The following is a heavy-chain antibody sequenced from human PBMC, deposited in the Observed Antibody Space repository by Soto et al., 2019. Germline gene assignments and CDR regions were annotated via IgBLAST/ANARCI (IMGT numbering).Heavy chain of an antibody. Sequence: GGSLRLSCAASGFTFSSYGMHWVRQAPGKGLEWVAVISYDGSNKYYADSVKGRFTISRDNSKNTLYLQMSSLRAEDTAVYYCVKDGSSGWPYYYGMDVWGQGTTVTVSS. J-gene: IGHJ6*02. CDR2: ISYDGSNK. D-gene: IGHD6-19*01. CDR3: VKDGSSGWPYYYGMDV. CDR1: GFTFSSYG. V-gene: IGHV3-30*18.